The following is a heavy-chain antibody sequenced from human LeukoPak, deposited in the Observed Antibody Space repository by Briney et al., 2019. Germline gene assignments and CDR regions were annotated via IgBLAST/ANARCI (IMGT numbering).Heavy chain of an antibody. CDR3: VRARAGGLDY. CDR2: LSFDGAHK. Sequence: GGSLRLSCTASGFTFGDYAMSWVRQAPGKGLEWVAVLSFDGAHKYYAESVKGRFTISRDNSNNTLFLQMDSLRIEDTALYYCVRARAGGLDYWGQGTLVTVSS. CDR1: GFTFGDYA. D-gene: IGHD3-10*01. J-gene: IGHJ4*02. V-gene: IGHV3-30*04.